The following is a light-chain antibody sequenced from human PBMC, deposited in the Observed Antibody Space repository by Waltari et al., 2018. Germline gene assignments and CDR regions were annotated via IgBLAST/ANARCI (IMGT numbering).Light chain of an antibody. CDR3: QQYNNWPPLT. Sequence: EVVMTQSPATLSVSPGARATLSCTANESVSNNLAWYQQKPGQAPRLLIYSASSRATGIPARFSGSGSGTEFTLTISSLQSEDFATYYCQQYNNWPPLTFGGGTKVQIK. V-gene: IGKV3-15*01. CDR2: SAS. J-gene: IGKJ4*01. CDR1: ESVSNN.